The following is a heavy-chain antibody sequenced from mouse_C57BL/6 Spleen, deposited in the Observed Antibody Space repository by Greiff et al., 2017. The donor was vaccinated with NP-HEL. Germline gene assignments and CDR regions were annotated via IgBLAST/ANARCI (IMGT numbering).Heavy chain of an antibody. CDR1: GYTFTSYW. D-gene: IGHD1-1*01. CDR3: ARCDFDYGSSYWYFDV. Sequence: QVQLQQPGAELVMPGASVKLSCKASGYTFTSYWMHWVKQRPGQGLEWIGEIDPSDSYPNYNQKFKGKSTLTVDKSSSTAYMQLSSLTSEDSAVYYCARCDFDYGSSYWYFDVWGTGTTVTVSS. CDR2: IDPSDSYP. V-gene: IGHV1-69*01. J-gene: IGHJ1*03.